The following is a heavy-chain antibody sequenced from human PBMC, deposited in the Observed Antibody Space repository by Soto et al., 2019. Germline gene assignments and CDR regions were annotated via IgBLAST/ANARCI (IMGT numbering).Heavy chain of an antibody. CDR1: GFTFSRYW. D-gene: IGHD3-22*01. J-gene: IGHJ3*02. V-gene: IGHV3-7*01. CDR3: ARGLGYSDSISYYDVLDI. CDR2: IREDGSEK. Sequence: GGSLRLSCAASGFTFSRYWMSWVRQAPGKGLEWVANIREDGSEKNYVDSVKGRFTISKDNAKNSLYLQMNSLRAEDTAVYYCARGLGYSDSISYYDVLDIWGQGTMVTVSS.